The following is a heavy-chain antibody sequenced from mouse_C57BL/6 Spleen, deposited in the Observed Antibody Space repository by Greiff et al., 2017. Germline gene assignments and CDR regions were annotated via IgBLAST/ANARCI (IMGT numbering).Heavy chain of an antibody. CDR3: TRSGHYYGFFDY. CDR2: IDPETGGT. V-gene: IGHV1-15*01. D-gene: IGHD1-2*01. CDR1: GYKFPDYE. Sequence: QVQLQQSGAELVRPGASVTLSCRASGYKFPDYELNWVKQTPVHGLEWIGAIDPETGGTAYNQKCKGKAILTADKSSSTAYMELRSLTSEDSAVYYCTRSGHYYGFFDYWGQGTTLTVSS. J-gene: IGHJ2*01.